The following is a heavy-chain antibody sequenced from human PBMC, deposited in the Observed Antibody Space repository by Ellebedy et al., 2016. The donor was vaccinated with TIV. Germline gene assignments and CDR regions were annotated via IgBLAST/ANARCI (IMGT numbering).Heavy chain of an antibody. CDR1: GFTFNSYA. D-gene: IGHD3-10*01. Sequence: GESLKISCAASGFTFNSYAMSWVRQAPGKGLEWVSGISASGDSTPDADSVRGRFTVSRGNSKNTLYLQMNSLRAEDTAVYFCAKDQASGEYDYGWGTFDIWGQGTVVTVSS. J-gene: IGHJ3*02. CDR2: ISASGDST. CDR3: AKDQASGEYDYGWGTFDI. V-gene: IGHV3-23*01.